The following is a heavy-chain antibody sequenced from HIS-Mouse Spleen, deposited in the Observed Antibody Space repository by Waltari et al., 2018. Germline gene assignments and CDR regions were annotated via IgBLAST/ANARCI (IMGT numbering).Heavy chain of an antibody. D-gene: IGHD6-13*01. CDR2: IYYRAST. V-gene: IGHV4-39*07. Sequence: QLQLQESGPGLVKPSETLSLTCTVSGGSISSSSYYWGWIRQPPGKGLAWIGSIYYRASTTYNPSLKSRVPISIDTAKNQFSLKLSSVTAADTAVYYCAREIPYSSSWYDWYFDLWGRGTLVTVSS. CDR1: GGSISSSSYY. J-gene: IGHJ2*01. CDR3: AREIPYSSSWYDWYFDL.